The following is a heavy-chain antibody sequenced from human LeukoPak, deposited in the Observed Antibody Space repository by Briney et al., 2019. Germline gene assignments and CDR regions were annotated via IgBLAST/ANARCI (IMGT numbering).Heavy chain of an antibody. CDR1: GYTFTGYY. Sequence: GASVKVSCKASGYTFTGYYMHWVRQAPGQELEWMGWINPNSGGTNYAQKFQGRVTMTRDTSISTAYMELSRLRSDDTAVYYCARGPHYPTNFFYNYYDSSGPNFDYWGQGTLVTVSS. D-gene: IGHD3-22*01. J-gene: IGHJ4*02. CDR3: ARGPHYPTNFFYNYYDSSGPNFDY. CDR2: INPNSGGT. V-gene: IGHV1-2*02.